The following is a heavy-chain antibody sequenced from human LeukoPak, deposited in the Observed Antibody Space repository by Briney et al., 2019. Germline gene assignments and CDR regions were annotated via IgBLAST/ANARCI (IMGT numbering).Heavy chain of an antibody. V-gene: IGHV1-18*01. J-gene: IGHJ4*02. CDR2: ISAYNGNT. D-gene: IGHD5-24*01. CDR3: ARDTPGDGYNRGGY. Sequence: GASVKVSRKAPGYTFTSYGISWVRQAPGQGLEWMGWISAYNGNTRYAQNLQGRVTMTTDSSSSTTYMELRNLRSDDTAVYFCARDTPGDGYNRGGYWGQGTLVTVSS. CDR1: GYTFTSYG.